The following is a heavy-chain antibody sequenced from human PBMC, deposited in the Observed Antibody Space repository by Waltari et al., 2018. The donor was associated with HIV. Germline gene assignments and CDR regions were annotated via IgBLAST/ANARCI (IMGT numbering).Heavy chain of an antibody. J-gene: IGHJ2*01. Sequence: QLQLQESGPGLVKPSATLSLTCTVSGGSVSSSSYFWGWIRQPPGKGLEGVGRIYYTGRAYYNPTLKGRVTISVDTSKNQFSLKVTSVTAADTAVYYCARHALRVGAAYWNFDLWGRGTLVTVSS. CDR3: ARHALRVGAAYWNFDL. D-gene: IGHD1-26*01. CDR1: GGSVSSSSYF. V-gene: IGHV4-39*01. CDR2: IYYTGRA.